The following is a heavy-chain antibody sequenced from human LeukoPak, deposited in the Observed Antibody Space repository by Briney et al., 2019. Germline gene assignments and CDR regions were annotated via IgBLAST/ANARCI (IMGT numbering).Heavy chain of an antibody. CDR3: ARGSNYYDSSGYRY. J-gene: IGHJ4*02. CDR2: ISAYNGNT. Sequence: ASVKVSCKASGYTFTSYGISWVRQAPGQGLEWMGWISAYNGNTNYAQKLQGRVTMTTDTSTSTAYMELRSLGSDDTAVYYCARGSNYYDSSGYRYWGQGTLVTVSS. D-gene: IGHD3-22*01. V-gene: IGHV1-18*01. CDR1: GYTFTSYG.